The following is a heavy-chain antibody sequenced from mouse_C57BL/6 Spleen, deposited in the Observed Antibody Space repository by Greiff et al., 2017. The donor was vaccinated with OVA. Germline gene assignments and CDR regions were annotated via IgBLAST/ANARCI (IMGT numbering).Heavy chain of an antibody. CDR1: GFSLSTSGMG. V-gene: IGHV8-12*01. CDR2: IYWDDDK. J-gene: IGHJ4*01. Sequence: QVTLKVCGPGILQSSQTLSLTCSFSGFSLSTSGMGVSWIRQPSGKGLEWLAHIYWDDDKRYNPSLKSRLTISKDTSRNQVFLKITSVDTADTATYYCARIYSNYGYYAMDYWGQGTSVTVSS. D-gene: IGHD2-5*01. CDR3: ARIYSNYGYYAMDY.